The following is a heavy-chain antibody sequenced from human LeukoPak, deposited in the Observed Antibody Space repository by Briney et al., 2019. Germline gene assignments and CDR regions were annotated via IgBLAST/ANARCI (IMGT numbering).Heavy chain of an antibody. CDR2: IKQDGSEE. J-gene: IGHJ4*02. Sequence: GGSLRLSCAASGFTFTTYWMMWARQAPGKGLEWVAKIKQDGSEEYYVDSVRGRFTISRDNAKNSVYLQMNSLRAEDTAVYYCATRNNGCPYHWGQGTLVTVSS. D-gene: IGHD5-24*01. CDR1: GFTFTTYW. V-gene: IGHV3-7*01. CDR3: ATRNNGCPYH.